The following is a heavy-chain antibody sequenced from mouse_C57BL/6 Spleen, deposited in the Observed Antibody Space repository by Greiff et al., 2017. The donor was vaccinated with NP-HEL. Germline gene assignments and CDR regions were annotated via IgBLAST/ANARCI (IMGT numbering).Heavy chain of an antibody. CDR2: IDPSDSDT. D-gene: IGHD2-1*01. Sequence: QVQLQQPGAELVRPGSSVKLSCKASGYTFTSYWMHWVKQRPIQGLEWIGNIDPSDSDTHYNQKFKDKATLTVDKSSSTAYMQLSSLTSADSAVFYCARSLLGGFDDWGKGTTVTVSS. CDR3: ARSLLGGFDD. CDR1: GYTFTSYW. J-gene: IGHJ2*01. V-gene: IGHV1-52*01.